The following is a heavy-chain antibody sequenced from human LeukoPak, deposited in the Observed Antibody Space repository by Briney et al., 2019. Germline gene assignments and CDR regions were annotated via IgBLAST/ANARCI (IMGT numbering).Heavy chain of an antibody. Sequence: SETLSLTCTVSGGSISSYYWSWIRQPPGKGLEWIGYIYYSGSTNYNPSLKSRVTISVDTSKNQFSLKLSSVTAADTAVYYCARVVTASLYYFDYWGQGTLVTVSS. J-gene: IGHJ4*02. D-gene: IGHD2-21*02. CDR3: ARVVTASLYYFDY. V-gene: IGHV4-59*01. CDR1: GGSISSYY. CDR2: IYYSGST.